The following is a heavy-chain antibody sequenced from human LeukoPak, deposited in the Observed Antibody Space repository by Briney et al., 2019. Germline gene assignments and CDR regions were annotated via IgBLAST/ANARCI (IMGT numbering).Heavy chain of an antibody. Sequence: GGSLRLSCAASGFTVSSNYMSWVRQAPGKGLEWVSVIYSGASTYYADSVKGRFTISRDNSKNTLYLQMNSLRAEDTAVYYCAKDPPRRQTTVAPFHYWGQGTLVTVSS. CDR1: GFTVSSNY. CDR3: AKDPPRRQTTVAPFHY. J-gene: IGHJ4*02. D-gene: IGHD4-23*01. V-gene: IGHV3-53*01. CDR2: IYSGAST.